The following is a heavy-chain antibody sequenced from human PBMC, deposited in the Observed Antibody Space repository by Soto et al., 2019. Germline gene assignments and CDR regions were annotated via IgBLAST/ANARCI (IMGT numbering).Heavy chain of an antibody. CDR2: ISYHGSNK. Sequence: QVQLVESGGGVVQPGRSLRLSCAASGFTFSNYGMHWVRQAPGKGLEWVAVISYHGSNKYYADSVKGRFTISRDNSKNTLFLQLDSVTAEDTAVYYCAKDHLTTTVTTVGYWGQGTLVTVSS. CDR3: AKDHLTTTVTTVGY. J-gene: IGHJ4*02. D-gene: IGHD4-17*01. V-gene: IGHV3-30*18. CDR1: GFTFSNYG.